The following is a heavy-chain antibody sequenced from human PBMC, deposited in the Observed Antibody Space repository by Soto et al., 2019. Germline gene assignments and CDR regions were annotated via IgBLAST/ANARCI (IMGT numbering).Heavy chain of an antibody. D-gene: IGHD4-4*01. V-gene: IGHV4-61*01. CDR1: GGSVSRDSNF. Sequence: SETLSLTCTVSGGSVSRDSNFWSWIRQPPGKGLEWIGYIYYSGPSRYNPSLESRVTISIDSSKNQVSLTLTSVTAADTAVYYCARGYSHYAHWGRGTLVTAPQ. CDR2: IYYSGPS. CDR3: ARGYSHYAH. J-gene: IGHJ4*02.